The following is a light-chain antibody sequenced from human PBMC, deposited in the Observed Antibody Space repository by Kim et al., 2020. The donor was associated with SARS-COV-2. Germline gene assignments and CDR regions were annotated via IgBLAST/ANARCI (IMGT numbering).Light chain of an antibody. CDR1: SLRSYY. CDR2: GKN. V-gene: IGLV3-19*01. Sequence: ALGPAVRIPCHGYSLRSYYASWYQQKAGQAPVVVIYGKNNRPSGIPARFSGSRSGNPASLTITGAQAEDQADYYCNPRDSTTTHLVFGGGTKVTVL. J-gene: IGLJ2*01. CDR3: NPRDSTTTHLV.